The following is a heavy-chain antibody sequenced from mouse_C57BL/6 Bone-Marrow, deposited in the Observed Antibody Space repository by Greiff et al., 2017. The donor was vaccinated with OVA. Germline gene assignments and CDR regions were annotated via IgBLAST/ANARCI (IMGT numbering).Heavy chain of an antibody. CDR1: GYTFTSYW. CDR3: ARRGNGNYVWAMDY. V-gene: IGHV1-52*01. CDR2: IDPSDSET. J-gene: IGHJ4*01. D-gene: IGHD2-1*01. Sequence: VQLQQSGAELVRPGSSVKLSCKASGYTFTSYWMHWVKQRPIQGLEWIGNIDPSDSETHYNQKFKDKATLTVDKSSSTAYMQLSSLTSEDSAVYYCARRGNGNYVWAMDYWGQGTSVTVSS.